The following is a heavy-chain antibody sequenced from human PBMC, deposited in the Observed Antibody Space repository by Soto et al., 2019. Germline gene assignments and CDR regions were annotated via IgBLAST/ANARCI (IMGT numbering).Heavy chain of an antibody. Sequence: QVQLVQSGAEVKKPGASVKVSCKASGYTFTGYYMHWVRQAPGQGLEWMGWINPNSGGTNYAQKFQGWVTMTRDTSISTAYMELSRLRSDDTAVYYCARARPPHIAARLSGHWFDPWGQGTLVTVSS. CDR3: ARARPPHIAARLSGHWFDP. D-gene: IGHD6-6*01. CDR2: INPNSGGT. CDR1: GYTFTGYY. J-gene: IGHJ5*02. V-gene: IGHV1-2*04.